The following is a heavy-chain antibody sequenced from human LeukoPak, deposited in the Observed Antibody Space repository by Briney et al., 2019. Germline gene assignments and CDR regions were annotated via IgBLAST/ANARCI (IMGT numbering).Heavy chain of an antibody. CDR1: GYSFTSYW. CDR3: ARQEYCSGGSCYTWFDP. V-gene: IGHV5-51*01. Sequence: GESLKISCEGSGYSFTSYWIGWVRQMPGKGLEWMGIIYPGDSDTRYSPSFQGQVTISADKSISTAYLQWSSLKASDTAMYYCARQEYCSGGSCYTWFDPWGQGTLVIVSS. J-gene: IGHJ5*02. CDR2: IYPGDSDT. D-gene: IGHD2-15*01.